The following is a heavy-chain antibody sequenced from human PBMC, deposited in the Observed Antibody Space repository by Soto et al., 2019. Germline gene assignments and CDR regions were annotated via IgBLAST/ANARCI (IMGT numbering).Heavy chain of an antibody. Sequence: QEQLVESGGGVVQPGRSLTLSCAGSGFSFGSYEMHWVRQAPGKGLEWVTFTSYDGSTTRDADSVKGRFTISRDNAKNTLYLQMNSLRAEDTAVYYCARDGDGDIPLDHWGRGALVTVSS. V-gene: IGHV3-30*04. J-gene: IGHJ4*02. CDR3: ARDGDGDIPLDH. CDR2: TSYDGSTT. CDR1: GFSFGSYE.